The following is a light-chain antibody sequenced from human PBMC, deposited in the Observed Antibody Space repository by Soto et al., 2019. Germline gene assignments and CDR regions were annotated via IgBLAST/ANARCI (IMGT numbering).Light chain of an antibody. CDR2: IGS. CDR3: AAWDDSLNGVV. J-gene: IGLJ2*01. Sequence: QSVLTQSPSASGTPGQRVTISCSGSSSNIGSNTVNWYQQLPGTAPKLLIYIGSHRPSGVPDRFSGSKSGSSASLAISGLQSEDEADYYCAAWDDSLNGVVFGGGTQLTVL. V-gene: IGLV1-44*01. CDR1: SSNIGSNT.